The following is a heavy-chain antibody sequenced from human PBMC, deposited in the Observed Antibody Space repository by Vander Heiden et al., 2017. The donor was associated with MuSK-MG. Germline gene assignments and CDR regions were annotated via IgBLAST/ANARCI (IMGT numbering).Heavy chain of an antibody. D-gene: IGHD7-27*01. V-gene: IGHV4-38-2*01. CDR1: GYSISSGYY. CDR3: ARRRAGDPLDWYFDL. Sequence: QVQLQESGPGLVKPSETLSLTCAVSGYSISSGYYWGWIRQPPGKGLEWIGSIYHSGSTYYNPSLKSRVTISVDTSKNQFSLKLSSVTAADTAVYYCARRRAGDPLDWYFDLWGRGTLVTVSS. CDR2: IYHSGST. J-gene: IGHJ2*01.